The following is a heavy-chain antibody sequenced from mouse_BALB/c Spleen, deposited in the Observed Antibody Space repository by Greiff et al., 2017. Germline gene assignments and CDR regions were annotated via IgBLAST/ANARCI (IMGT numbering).Heavy chain of an antibody. Sequence: EVKLQESGPGLVKPSQTVSLTCTVTGISITTGNYRWSWIRQFPGNKLEWIGYIYYSGTITYNPSLTSRTTITRDTSKNQFFLEMNSLTAEDTATYYCARDWDDYAMDYWGQGTSVTVSS. J-gene: IGHJ4*01. CDR1: GISITTGNYR. CDR2: IYYSGTI. V-gene: IGHV3-5*02. CDR3: ARDWDDYAMDY. D-gene: IGHD4-1*01.